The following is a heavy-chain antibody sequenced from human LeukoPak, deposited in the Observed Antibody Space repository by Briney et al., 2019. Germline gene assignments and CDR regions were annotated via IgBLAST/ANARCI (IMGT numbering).Heavy chain of an antibody. CDR1: GGSISSSSYY. D-gene: IGHD6-6*01. V-gene: IGHV4-39*07. CDR2: IYYSGST. Sequence: SETLSLTCTVSGGSISSSSYYWGWIRQPPGKGLEWIGSIYYSGSTYYNPSLKSRVTISVDRSKNQFSLKLSSVTAADTAVYYCARAGLARLGCAFDIWGQGTMVTVSS. J-gene: IGHJ3*02. CDR3: ARAGLARLGCAFDI.